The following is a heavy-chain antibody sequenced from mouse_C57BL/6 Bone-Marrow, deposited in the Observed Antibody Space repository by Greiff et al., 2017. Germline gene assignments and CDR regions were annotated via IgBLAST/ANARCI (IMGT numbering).Heavy chain of an antibody. CDR3: TDYGSSYSWFAY. J-gene: IGHJ3*01. D-gene: IGHD1-1*01. V-gene: IGHV14-4*01. CDR2: IDPENGDT. Sequence: EVKVVESGAELVRPGASVKLSCTASGFNIKDDYMHWVKQRPEQGLEWIGWIDPENGDTEYASKFQGKATITADTSSNTAYLQLSSLTSEDTAVYYCTDYGSSYSWFAYWGQGTLVTVSA. CDR1: GFNIKDDY.